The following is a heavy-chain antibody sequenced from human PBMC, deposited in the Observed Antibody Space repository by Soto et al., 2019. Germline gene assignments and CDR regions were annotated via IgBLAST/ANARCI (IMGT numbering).Heavy chain of an antibody. CDR1: GGTFSSYA. J-gene: IGHJ4*02. CDR2: IIPIFGTA. V-gene: IGHV1-69*05. D-gene: IGHD5-12*01. CDR3: ARKGERRDGYNYYFDY. Sequence: QVQLVQSGAEVKKPGSSVKVSCKASGGTFSSYAISWVRQAPGQGLEWMGGIIPIFGTANYAQKFQGRVTITXXEXTXXAYRELSSLRSEDTAVYYCARKGERRDGYNYYFDYWGQGTLVTVSS.